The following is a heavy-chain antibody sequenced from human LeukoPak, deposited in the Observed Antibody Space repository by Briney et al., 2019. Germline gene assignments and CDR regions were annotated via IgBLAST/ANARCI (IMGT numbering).Heavy chain of an antibody. CDR2: IIPIFGTA. CDR1: GGTFSSYA. V-gene: IGHV1-69*05. Sequence: SVKVSCKASGGTFSSYAISWVRQAPGRGLEWMGGIIPIFGTANYAQKFQGGVTITTDESTSTAYMELSSLRSEDTAVYYCARGYDFWSGYWYYWGQGTLVTVSS. J-gene: IGHJ4*02. D-gene: IGHD3-3*01. CDR3: ARGYDFWSGYWYY.